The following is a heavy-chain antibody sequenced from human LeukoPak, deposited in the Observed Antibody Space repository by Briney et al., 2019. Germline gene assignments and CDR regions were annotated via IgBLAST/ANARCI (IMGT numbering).Heavy chain of an antibody. CDR2: IIPIFGTA. Sequence: EASVNVSCKASGGTFSSYAISWVRQAPGQGLEWMGGIIPIFGTANYAQKFQGRVTITADESTSTAYMELSSLRSEDTAVYYCATIPVGSYYGWFDPWGQGTLVTVSS. CDR1: GGTFSSYA. V-gene: IGHV1-69*01. D-gene: IGHD1-26*01. J-gene: IGHJ5*02. CDR3: ATIPVGSYYGWFDP.